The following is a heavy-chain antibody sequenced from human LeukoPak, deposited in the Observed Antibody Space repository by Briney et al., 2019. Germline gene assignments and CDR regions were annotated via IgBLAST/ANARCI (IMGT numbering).Heavy chain of an antibody. V-gene: IGHV3-21*01. J-gene: IGHJ4*02. CDR3: AKGPIYLYSSGYFDY. CDR1: GFTFSSYS. CDR2: ISSSSSYI. D-gene: IGHD5-18*01. Sequence: PGGSLRLSCAASGFTFSSYSMNWVRQAPGKGLEWVSSISSSSSYIYYADSVKGRFTISRDNAKNSLYLQMNTLRAEDTAVYYCAKGPIYLYSSGYFDYWGQGTLVTVSS.